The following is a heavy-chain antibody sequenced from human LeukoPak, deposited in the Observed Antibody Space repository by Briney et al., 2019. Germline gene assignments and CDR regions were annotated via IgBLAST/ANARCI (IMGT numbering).Heavy chain of an antibody. Sequence: PGGSLRLSCAASGFTFSSYGMHWVRQAPGKGLEWVAFIRYDGSNEYYADSVKGRFTISRGNSKNTLYLQMNSLRAEDTAVYYCAKDLATTAPGGYFDYWGQGTLVTVSS. J-gene: IGHJ4*02. D-gene: IGHD4-11*01. CDR3: AKDLATTAPGGYFDY. CDR2: IRYDGSNE. V-gene: IGHV3-30*02. CDR1: GFTFSSYG.